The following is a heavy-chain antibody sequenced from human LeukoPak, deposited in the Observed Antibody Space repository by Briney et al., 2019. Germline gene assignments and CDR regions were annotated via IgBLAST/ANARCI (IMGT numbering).Heavy chain of an antibody. V-gene: IGHV4-39*01. CDR1: GGSISTSSYY. D-gene: IGHD5-18*01. J-gene: IGHJ6*03. CDR2: IYYSGST. CDR3: ARHSGYSYGYAYYYYYMDV. Sequence: SETLSLTCTVSGGSISTSSYYWGWIRQPPGKGLEWIGSIYYSGSTYYNPSLKSRVTISVDPSKNQFSLKLSSVTAADTAVYYCARHSGYSYGYAYYYYYMDVWGKGARSPSP.